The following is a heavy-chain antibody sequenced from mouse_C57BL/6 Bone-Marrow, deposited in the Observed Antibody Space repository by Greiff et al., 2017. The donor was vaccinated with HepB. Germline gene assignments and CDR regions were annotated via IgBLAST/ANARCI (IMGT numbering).Heavy chain of an antibody. Sequence: EVQLQQSGPELVKPGASVKISCKASGYTFTDYYMNWVKQSHGKSLEWIGGINPNNGGTSYNQKFKGKATLTVDKSSSTAYMELRSLTSEDSAVYYCARKSYYYGCYPFDYWGQGTTLTVSS. CDR3: ARKSYYYGCYPFDY. CDR2: INPNNGGT. CDR1: GYTFTDYY. J-gene: IGHJ2*01. D-gene: IGHD1-1*01. V-gene: IGHV1-26*01.